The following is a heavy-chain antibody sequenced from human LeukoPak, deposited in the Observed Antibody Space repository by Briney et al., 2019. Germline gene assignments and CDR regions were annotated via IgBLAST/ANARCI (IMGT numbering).Heavy chain of an antibody. Sequence: PGGSLRLSCAASGFIFSSYAMSWVRQAPGKGLEWVSAISGSGGSTYYADSVKGRFTISRDNSKNTLYLQMNSLRAEDTAVYYCAKHSSSPYYYYGMDVWDQGTTVTVSS. V-gene: IGHV3-23*01. CDR3: AKHSSSPYYYYGMDV. J-gene: IGHJ6*02. CDR1: GFIFSSYA. CDR2: ISGSGGST. D-gene: IGHD6-6*01.